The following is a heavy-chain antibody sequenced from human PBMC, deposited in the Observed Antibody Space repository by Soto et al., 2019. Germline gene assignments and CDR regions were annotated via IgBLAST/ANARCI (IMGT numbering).Heavy chain of an antibody. CDR3: TTLGKLAVSNY. CDR1: GFTFSKAW. V-gene: IGHV3-15*01. CDR2: IKTKTDGGTT. D-gene: IGHD6-19*01. J-gene: IGHJ4*02. Sequence: EVQLVESGGGLVKPGGSLRLSCAASGFTFSKAWMSWVRQAPGKGLEWVGRIKTKTDGGTTDYAAPVKGRFTISRDDSKNSLYLQMNSLKTEDSALYYCTTLGKLAVSNYWGPGTLVTVSS.